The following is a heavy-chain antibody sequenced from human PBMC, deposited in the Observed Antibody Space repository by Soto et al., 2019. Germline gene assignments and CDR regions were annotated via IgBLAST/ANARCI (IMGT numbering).Heavy chain of an antibody. J-gene: IGHJ5*02. D-gene: IGHD6-13*01. V-gene: IGHV4-39*02. CDR3: ARRERAAGTDWWFDP. CDR2: IYYSGST. CDR1: GGSISSSSFH. Sequence: QLQLQESGPGLVKPSETLSLTCTVSGGSISSSSFHWGWIRQPPGKGLEWIGSIYYSGSTYYSPSLKSRVTISVDTSKTHFSLKLSSVTAADTAGYYCARRERAAGTDWWFDPWGQGTLVTVSS.